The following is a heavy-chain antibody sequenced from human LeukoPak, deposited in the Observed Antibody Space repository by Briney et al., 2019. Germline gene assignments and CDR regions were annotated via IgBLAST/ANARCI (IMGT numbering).Heavy chain of an antibody. D-gene: IGHD3-10*01. CDR1: GFTFSSYA. CDR3: AKGRLNGSGSYHYYYYYYGMDV. CDR2: ISGSGGST. Sequence: GGSLRLSCAASGFTFSSYAMSWVRQAPGKGLEWVSAISGSGGSTYYADSVKGRFTISRDNSKNTLYLQMNSLRAEDTAVYYCAKGRLNGSGSYHYYYYYYGMDVWGQGTTVTVSS. V-gene: IGHV3-23*01. J-gene: IGHJ6*02.